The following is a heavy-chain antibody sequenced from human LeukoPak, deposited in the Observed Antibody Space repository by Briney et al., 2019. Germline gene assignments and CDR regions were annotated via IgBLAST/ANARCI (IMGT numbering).Heavy chain of an antibody. CDR2: INSDGINT. V-gene: IGHV3-74*01. CDR3: ARDLGQYYDTSDNWFDP. Sequence: GGSLRLSCAASGFTFSNYWMHWVRQAPGKGLVWVSRINSDGINTSYADSAKGRFTISRDNAKNTLNLQMNSLRAEDTAVYYCARDLGQYYDTSDNWFDPWGQGTLVTVSS. D-gene: IGHD3-22*01. J-gene: IGHJ5*02. CDR1: GFTFSNYW.